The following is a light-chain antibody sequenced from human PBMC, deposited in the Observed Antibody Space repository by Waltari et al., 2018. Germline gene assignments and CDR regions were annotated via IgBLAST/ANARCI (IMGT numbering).Light chain of an antibody. CDR1: SSDVGRYNY. J-gene: IGLJ2*01. Sequence: QSALTQPASVSGSPGQSITISCAGTSSDVGRYNYVSWYQQHPGKAPKLMIYDVSYRPSGVSKRFSGSKSGNTASLTISGLQAEDEADYYCSFYTSSSLVFGGGTKLTVL. V-gene: IGLV2-14*03. CDR3: SFYTSSSLV. CDR2: DVS.